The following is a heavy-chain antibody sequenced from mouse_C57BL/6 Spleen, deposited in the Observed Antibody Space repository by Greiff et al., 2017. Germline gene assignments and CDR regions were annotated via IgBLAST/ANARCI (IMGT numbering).Heavy chain of an antibody. J-gene: IGHJ4*01. CDR2: IWRGGST. CDR1: GFSLTSYG. V-gene: IGHV2-5*01. Sequence: VKLVESGPGLVQPSQSLSITCTVSGFSLTSYGVHWVRQSPGKGLEWLGVIWRGGSTDYNAAFMSRLSITKDNSKSQVFFKMNSLQADDTAIYYCAKMGYSSSFYYAMDCWGQGTSVTVSS. CDR3: AKMGYSSSFYYAMDC. D-gene: IGHD1-1*01.